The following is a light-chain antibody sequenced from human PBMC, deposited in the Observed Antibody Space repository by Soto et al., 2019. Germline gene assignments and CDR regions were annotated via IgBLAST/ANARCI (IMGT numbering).Light chain of an antibody. V-gene: IGKV3-11*01. CDR1: QSVNSN. CDR2: DAS. CDR3: QQRSNWPPIT. Sequence: EIVMTQSPATLSVSPGERATLSFRSSQSVNSNLAWYQQKPGQAPRLLIYDASNRATGIPARFSGSGSGTDFILTISSLEPEDFAVYYCQQRSNWPPITFGQGTRLEIK. J-gene: IGKJ5*01.